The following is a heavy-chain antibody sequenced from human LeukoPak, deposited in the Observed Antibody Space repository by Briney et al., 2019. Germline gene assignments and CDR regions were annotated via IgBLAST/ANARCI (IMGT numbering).Heavy chain of an antibody. CDR3: ARVGANYYYRMDV. D-gene: IGHD1-26*01. J-gene: IGHJ6*02. Sequence: PSQTLSLTCTVSGGSISSGSYYWSWIRQPAGKGLEWIGRIYTSGSTNYNPSLKSRVTISVDTSKNQFSLKLSSVTAADTAVYYCARVGANYYYRMDVWGQGTTVTVSS. CDR2: IYTSGST. V-gene: IGHV4-61*02. CDR1: GGSISSGSYY.